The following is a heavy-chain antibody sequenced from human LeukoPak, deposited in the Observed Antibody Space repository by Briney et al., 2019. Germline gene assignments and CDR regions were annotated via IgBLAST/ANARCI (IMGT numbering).Heavy chain of an antibody. CDR3: ARALASSSWYRYYYYMDV. D-gene: IGHD6-13*01. J-gene: IGHJ6*03. Sequence: GASVKVSCKVSGYTLTELSMHWVRQAPGKGLEWVAVISYDGSNKYYADSAKGRFTISRDNSKNTLYLQMNSLRAEDTAVYYCARALASSSWYRYYYYMDVWGKGTTVTVSS. CDR1: GYTLTELS. CDR2: ISYDGSNK. V-gene: IGHV3-30*04.